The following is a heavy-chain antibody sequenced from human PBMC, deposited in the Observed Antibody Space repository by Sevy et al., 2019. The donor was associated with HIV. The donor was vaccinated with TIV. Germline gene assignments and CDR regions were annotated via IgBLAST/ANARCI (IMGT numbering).Heavy chain of an antibody. CDR1: GFTFSNYA. J-gene: IGHJ4*02. V-gene: IGHV3-23*01. Sequence: GGSLRLSCAASGFTFSNYAMSWLRQAPGKGLEWVSSIRISGGNTYYADSVKGRFTISRDNSKNTLYLQMNSLRAEDTAVYYCAKEWTQLSDWYGELDYWGQRSLVTFSS. CDR2: IRISGGNT. CDR3: AKEWTQLSDWYGELDY. D-gene: IGHD6-19*01.